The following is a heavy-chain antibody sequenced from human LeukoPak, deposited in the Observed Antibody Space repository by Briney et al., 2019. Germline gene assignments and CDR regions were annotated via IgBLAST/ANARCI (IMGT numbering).Heavy chain of an antibody. CDR1: GVTFSSYA. Sequence: GGSLRLSCAASGVTFSSYAMHGVRQAPGKGLEWVAVISYDGSNKYYADSVKGRFTISRDNSKNMLYLQMNSLRAEGTAVSYCARVDCSSTSCYSRDWFDPWGQGTLVTVSS. D-gene: IGHD2-2*01. CDR3: ARVDCSSTSCYSRDWFDP. CDR2: ISYDGSNK. V-gene: IGHV3-30-3*01. J-gene: IGHJ5*02.